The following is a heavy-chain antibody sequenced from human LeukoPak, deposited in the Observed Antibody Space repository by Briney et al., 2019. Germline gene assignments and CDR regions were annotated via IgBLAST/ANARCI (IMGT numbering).Heavy chain of an antibody. V-gene: IGHV4-4*07. J-gene: IGHJ4*02. CDR2: IYTSGST. CDR1: GGSISSYY. Sequence: SETLSLTCTVSGGSISSYYWSWLRQPAGKGLEWIGRIYTSGSTNYNPSLKSRVTMSVDTSKNQFSLTLSSVTAADTAVYYCARDIVHTYYYDSSGYSSDYWGQGTLVTVSS. D-gene: IGHD3-22*01. CDR3: ARDIVHTYYYDSSGYSSDY.